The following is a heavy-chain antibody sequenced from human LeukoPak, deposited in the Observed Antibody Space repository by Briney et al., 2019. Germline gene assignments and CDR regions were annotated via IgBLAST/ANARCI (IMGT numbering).Heavy chain of an antibody. D-gene: IGHD1-7*01. CDR2: INPNSGGT. CDR1: GYTFTGYY. CDR3: ARPYNWNYYYFDY. Sequence: ASVKVSCKASGYTFTGYYMHWVRQAPGQGLEWMGWINPNSGGTNYAQKFQGRVTMTRDTSISTAYMELSRLRSDDTAVYYCARPYNWNYYYFDYWGQGTLVTVSS. J-gene: IGHJ4*02. V-gene: IGHV1-2*02.